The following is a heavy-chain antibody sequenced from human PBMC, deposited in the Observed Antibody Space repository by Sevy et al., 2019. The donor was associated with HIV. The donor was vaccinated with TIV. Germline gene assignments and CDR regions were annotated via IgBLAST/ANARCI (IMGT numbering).Heavy chain of an antibody. J-gene: IGHJ6*02. CDR1: GFTFSTYS. D-gene: IGHD3-10*01. CDR2: ISSSSNYI. Sequence: GGSLRLSCAASGFTFSTYSMNWVRQAPGKGLEWVSSISSSSNYIYYADSMKGRFTISRDNARNSLYLQMNSLRAEDKAVYYCARDGARITMVQGVMAYYHGMDVWGQGTTVTVSS. V-gene: IGHV3-21*01. CDR3: ARDGARITMVQGVMAYYHGMDV.